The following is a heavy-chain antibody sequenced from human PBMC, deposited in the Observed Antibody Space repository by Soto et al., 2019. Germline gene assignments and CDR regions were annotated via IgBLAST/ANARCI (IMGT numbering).Heavy chain of an antibody. Sequence: GASVKVSCKASGYTFTSYAMHWVRQAPGQRLEWMGWINAGNGNTKYSQKFQGRVTITRDTSASTAYMELSSLRSEDTAVYYCARDRVGATRAYYYYYGMDVWGQGTTVTVSS. CDR1: GYTFTSYA. V-gene: IGHV1-3*01. D-gene: IGHD1-26*01. CDR3: ARDRVGATRAYYYYYGMDV. CDR2: INAGNGNT. J-gene: IGHJ6*02.